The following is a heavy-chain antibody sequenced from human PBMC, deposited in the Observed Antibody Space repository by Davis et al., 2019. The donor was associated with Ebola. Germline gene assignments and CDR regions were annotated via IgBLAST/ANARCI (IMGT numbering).Heavy chain of an antibody. CDR2: INHSGST. D-gene: IGHD1-26*01. CDR1: GGSFSGHY. CDR3: ARGVGGTTGWFDP. J-gene: IGHJ5*02. V-gene: IGHV4-34*01. Sequence: MPSETLSLTCAVYGGSFSGHYWSWIRQPPGKGLEWIGEINHSGSTNYNPSLKSRVTISVDTSKNQFSLNMRSVTAADTAVYYCARGVGGTTGWFDPWGQGTLVTVSS.